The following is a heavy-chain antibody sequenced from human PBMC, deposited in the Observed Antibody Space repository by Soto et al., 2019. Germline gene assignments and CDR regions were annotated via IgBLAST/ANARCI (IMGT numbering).Heavy chain of an antibody. J-gene: IGHJ4*01. CDR2: ISYSGST. CDR1: GGSISSGGYY. CDR3: ARGVLH. V-gene: IGHV4-31*01. Sequence: QVQLQESGPGLVQPSQTLSLTCTVSGGSISSGGYYWMWIRQHPGTGLEWIGPISYSGSTYYNTXPXSXXTISVDTSRNQLSLIVNSVTAADTAVYYCARGVLHWGQGPLVTVSS.